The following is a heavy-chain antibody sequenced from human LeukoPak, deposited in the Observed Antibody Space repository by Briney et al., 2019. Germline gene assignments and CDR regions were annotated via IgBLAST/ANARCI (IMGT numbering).Heavy chain of an antibody. CDR2: IKKDGSEK. Sequence: GGSLRLSCAASGFTFDDYDMNWVRQAPGKGLEWVANIKKDGSEKYYVDSVKGRFTISRDNAKNSLYLQMNSLRAEDTAVYYCARGYYYGSGSYSYFDYWGQGTLVTVSS. CDR1: GFTFDDYD. V-gene: IGHV3-7*01. D-gene: IGHD3-10*01. J-gene: IGHJ4*02. CDR3: ARGYYYGSGSYSYFDY.